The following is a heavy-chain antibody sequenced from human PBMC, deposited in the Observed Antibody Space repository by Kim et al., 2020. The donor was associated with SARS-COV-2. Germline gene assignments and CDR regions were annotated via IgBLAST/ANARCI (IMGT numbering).Heavy chain of an antibody. CDR3: ARDRAAAGRGFDY. J-gene: IGHJ4*02. CDR1: GGSFSGYY. D-gene: IGHD6-13*01. Sequence: SETLSLTCAVYGGSFSGYYWSWIRQPPGKGLEWIGEINHSGSTNYNPSLKSRVTISVDTSKNQFSLKLSSVTAADTAVYYCARDRAAAGRGFDYRGQGTLVTVSS. V-gene: IGHV4-34*01. CDR2: INHSGST.